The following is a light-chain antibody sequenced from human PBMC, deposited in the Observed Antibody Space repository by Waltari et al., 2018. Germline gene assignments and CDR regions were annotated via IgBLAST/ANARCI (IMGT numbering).Light chain of an antibody. Sequence: EIVLTQSPATLSLSPGERATLSCRASQSVSSYLAWYQQKPGQAPRLLIYDASNRATGIPARFSGSGSGTDFTLTISSLATEDFAVYYCQQRTYWPLTFGGGTKVEI. V-gene: IGKV3-11*01. CDR3: QQRTYWPLT. CDR2: DAS. J-gene: IGKJ4*01. CDR1: QSVSSY.